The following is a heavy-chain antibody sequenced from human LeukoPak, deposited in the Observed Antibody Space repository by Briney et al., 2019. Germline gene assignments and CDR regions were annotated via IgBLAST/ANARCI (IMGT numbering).Heavy chain of an antibody. CDR3: AKDSCGGGSCYSYFDY. CDR2: IWYDGSNK. V-gene: IGHV3-33*06. J-gene: IGHJ4*02. Sequence: GRSLRLSCAASGFTFSSYGMHWVRQAPGKGLEWVAVIWYDGSNKYYADSVKGRFTISRDNSKNTLYLQMNSLRAEDTAVYYCAKDSCGGGSCYSYFDYWGQGTLVTVSS. D-gene: IGHD2-15*01. CDR1: GFTFSSYG.